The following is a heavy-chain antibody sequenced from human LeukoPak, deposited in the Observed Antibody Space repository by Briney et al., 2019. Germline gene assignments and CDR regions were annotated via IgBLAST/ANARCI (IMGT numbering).Heavy chain of an antibody. Sequence: ASVKVSCKASGYTFTSYGISWVRQAPGQRLEWMGGIIPIFGTANYAQKFQGRVTITADKSTSTAYMELSSLRSEDTAVYYCARSRMVYAIEDGYYYYYMDVWGKGTTVTVSS. V-gene: IGHV1-69*06. CDR1: GYTFTSYG. J-gene: IGHJ6*03. CDR2: IIPIFGTA. D-gene: IGHD2-8*01. CDR3: ARSRMVYAIEDGYYYYYMDV.